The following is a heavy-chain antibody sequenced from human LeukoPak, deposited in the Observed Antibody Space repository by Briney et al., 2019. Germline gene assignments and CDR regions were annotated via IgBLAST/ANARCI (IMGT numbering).Heavy chain of an antibody. V-gene: IGHV3-7*04. Sequence: PGGSLRLSCAASGFTFSRYWMSCVRQAPGKGLEWVANIKEDGSEISYVDSVKGRFTISRDNAKKTLYLQLNSLTAEDTAVYYCARDYDSSGYSVRFEYWGQGTLVTVSS. CDR3: ARDYDSSGYSVRFEY. D-gene: IGHD3-22*01. CDR2: IKEDGSEI. CDR1: GFTFSRYW. J-gene: IGHJ4*02.